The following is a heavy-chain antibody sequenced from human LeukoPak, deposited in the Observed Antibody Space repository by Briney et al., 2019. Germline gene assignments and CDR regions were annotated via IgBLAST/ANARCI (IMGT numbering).Heavy chain of an antibody. Sequence: SETLSLTCAVYGGSFSGYYWSWIRQPPGKGLEWIGEINHSGSTNYNPSLKSRVTISVDTSKNQFSLQLNSVTPEDTALYYCARNSGWIDFWGQGTLVTVSS. J-gene: IGHJ4*02. V-gene: IGHV4-34*01. D-gene: IGHD6-19*01. CDR1: GGSFSGYY. CDR2: INHSGST. CDR3: ARNSGWIDF.